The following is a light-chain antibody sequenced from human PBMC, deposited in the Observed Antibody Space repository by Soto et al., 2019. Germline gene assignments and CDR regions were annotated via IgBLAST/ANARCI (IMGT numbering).Light chain of an antibody. CDR1: SSDVGGYNY. CDR3: TSYAGSNNFVV. J-gene: IGLJ2*01. Sequence: ALTQPSSASGSPGQSVTISCPGTSSDVGGYNYVSWYQQHPGKAPKLMIYEVSKRPSGVPDRFSGSKSGNTASLTVSGLQAEDEADYYCTSYAGSNNFVVFGGGTKLTVL. V-gene: IGLV2-8*01. CDR2: EVS.